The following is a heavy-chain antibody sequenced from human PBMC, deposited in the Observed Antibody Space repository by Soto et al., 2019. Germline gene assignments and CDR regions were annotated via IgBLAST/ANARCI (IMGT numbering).Heavy chain of an antibody. J-gene: IGHJ4*02. Sequence: QVQLQQWGAGLLKPSETLSLTCAVYGGSFSGYYWSWIRQPPGKGLEWIGEINHSGSTNYNPSLKSRVTISVDTSKNQCSLKLSSVTAADTAVYYCARGRRTNWAGYVVWGQGTLVTVSS. CDR1: GGSFSGYY. CDR3: ARGRRTNWAGYVV. CDR2: INHSGST. D-gene: IGHD7-27*01. V-gene: IGHV4-34*01.